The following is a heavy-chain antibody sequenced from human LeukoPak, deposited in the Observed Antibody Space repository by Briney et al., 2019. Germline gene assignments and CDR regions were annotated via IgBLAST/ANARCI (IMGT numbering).Heavy chain of an antibody. CDR2: ISAYNGNT. CDR3: ARDPYDILTGYYDP. Sequence: ASVKVSCKASGYTFTSYGISWVRQAPGQGLEWMGWISAYNGNTNYAQKLQGRVTMTTDTSTSTAYMELRNLRSDDTAVYYCARDPYDILTGYYDPWGQGTLVTVSS. D-gene: IGHD3-9*01. J-gene: IGHJ5*02. CDR1: GYTFTSYG. V-gene: IGHV1-18*01.